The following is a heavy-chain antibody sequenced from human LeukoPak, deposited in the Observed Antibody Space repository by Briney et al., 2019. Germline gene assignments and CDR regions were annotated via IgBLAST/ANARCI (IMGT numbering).Heavy chain of an antibody. Sequence: ESGPTLVNPTQPLTLTCAFSGFSLGTNGVAVGWIRQPPGKALEWLALIYWDDDKHYSPSLKSRLTITKGTSKNQVVLTITNMDLVDTATYYCAHRRKTDVWYTFDFWGQGILVTVSS. D-gene: IGHD6-13*01. CDR2: IYWDDDK. J-gene: IGHJ4*02. CDR1: GFSLGTNGVA. V-gene: IGHV2-5*02. CDR3: AHRRKTDVWYTFDF.